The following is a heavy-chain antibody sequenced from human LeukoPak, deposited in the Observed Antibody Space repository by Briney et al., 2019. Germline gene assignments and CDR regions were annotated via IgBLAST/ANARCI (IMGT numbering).Heavy chain of an antibody. D-gene: IGHD1-26*01. CDR3: ARDEVGATNWFDP. V-gene: IGHV1-2*02. CDR1: GYTFIGYY. J-gene: IGHJ5*02. CDR2: INPNSGGT. Sequence: GASVKVPCKASGYTFIGYYIHWVRQAPGQGLEWMGWINPNSGGTNYAQKFQGRVTMTRDTSISTAYMELSRLRSDDTAVYYCARDEVGATNWFDPWGQGTLVTVSS.